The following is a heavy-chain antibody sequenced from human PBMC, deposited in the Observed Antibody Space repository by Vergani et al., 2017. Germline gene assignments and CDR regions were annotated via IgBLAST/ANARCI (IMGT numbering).Heavy chain of an antibody. V-gene: IGHV4-61*01. J-gene: IGHJ5*02. Sequence: QVQLQESGPGLVKPSGTLSLTCAVSGGSISSSYYWSWIRQPPGKGLEWIGYIYYSGSTNYNPPLKSRVTISVDTSKNQFSLKLSSVTAADTAVYYCARLRAYSNCHLGWFDPWGQGTLVTVSS. CDR1: GGSISSSYY. CDR2: IYYSGST. D-gene: IGHD4-11*01. CDR3: ARLRAYSNCHLGWFDP.